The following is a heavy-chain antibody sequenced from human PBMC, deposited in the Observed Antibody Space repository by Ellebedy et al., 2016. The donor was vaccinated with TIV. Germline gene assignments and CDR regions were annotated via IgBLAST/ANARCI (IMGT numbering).Heavy chain of an antibody. CDR3: AREAQRKQLVLY. J-gene: IGHJ4*02. V-gene: IGHV1-69*06. CDR1: GGTFSSYA. Sequence: SVKVSXXASGGTFSSYAISWVRQAPGQGLEWMGGIIPIFGTANYAQKFQGRVTITADKSTSTAYMELSSLRSEDTAVYYCAREAQRKQLVLYWGQGTLVTVSS. D-gene: IGHD6-13*01. CDR2: IIPIFGTA.